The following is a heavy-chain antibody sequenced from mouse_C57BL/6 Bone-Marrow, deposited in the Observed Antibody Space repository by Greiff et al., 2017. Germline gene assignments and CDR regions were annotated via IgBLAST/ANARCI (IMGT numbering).Heavy chain of an antibody. CDR1: GYTFTSYG. J-gene: IGHJ4*01. CDR2: IYPRSGNT. CDR3: ARAGYYLFY. Sequence: VKLVESGAELARPGASVKLSCKASGYTFTSYGISWVKQRTGQGLEWIGEIYPRSGNTYYNEKFKGKATLTADKSSSTAYMELRSLTSEDSAVYFCARAGYYLFYWGQGTSVTVSS. V-gene: IGHV1-81*01. D-gene: IGHD2-3*01.